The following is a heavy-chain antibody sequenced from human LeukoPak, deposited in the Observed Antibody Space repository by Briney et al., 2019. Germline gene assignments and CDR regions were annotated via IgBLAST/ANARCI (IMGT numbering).Heavy chain of an antibody. CDR1: GFTVSSNY. Sequence: GGSLRLSCAASGFTVSSNYMSWVRQAPGKGLEWVSVIYSGGSTYYADSVKGRFTISRDNSKNTLYLQMNSLRAEDTAVYYCAREDRVAATRDVFDIWGQGTMVTVSS. CDR2: IYSGGST. V-gene: IGHV3-53*01. J-gene: IGHJ3*02. D-gene: IGHD2-15*01. CDR3: AREDRVAATRDVFDI.